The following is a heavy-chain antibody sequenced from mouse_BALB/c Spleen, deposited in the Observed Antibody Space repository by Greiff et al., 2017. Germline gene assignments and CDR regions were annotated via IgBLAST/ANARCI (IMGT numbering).Heavy chain of an antibody. V-gene: IGHV1-14*01. J-gene: IGHJ3*01. D-gene: IGHD2-4*01. CDR3: ARYLLSMITTTWFAY. CDR1: GYTFTSYV. CDR2: INPYNDGT. Sequence: VQLQQSGPELVKPGASVKMSCKASGYTFTSYVMHWVKQKPGQGLEWIGYINPYNDGTKYNEKFKGKATLTSDKSSSTAYMELSSLTSEDSAVYYCARYLLSMITTTWFAYWGQGTLVTVSA.